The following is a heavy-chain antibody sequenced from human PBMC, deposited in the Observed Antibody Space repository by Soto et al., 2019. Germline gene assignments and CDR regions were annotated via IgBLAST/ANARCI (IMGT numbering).Heavy chain of an antibody. D-gene: IGHD3-22*01. Sequence: TSETLSLTCTVSGGSISSSSYYWGWIRQPPGERLEWIGSIYHTGNAYYNPSLKSRVTISVDTSKNQFSLKLTSVTAADAALYYCARDFFDSSDYTTNWFDPWGQGTLVTVSS. J-gene: IGHJ5*02. V-gene: IGHV4-39*01. CDR2: IYHTGNA. CDR1: GGSISSSSYY. CDR3: ARDFFDSSDYTTNWFDP.